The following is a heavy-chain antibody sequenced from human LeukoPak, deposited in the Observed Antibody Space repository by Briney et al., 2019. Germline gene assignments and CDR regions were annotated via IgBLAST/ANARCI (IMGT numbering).Heavy chain of an antibody. CDR3: ARSGDYAEG. V-gene: IGHV1-46*01. D-gene: IGHD4-17*01. CDR2: INPSGGST. CDR1: GYTFTSYY. J-gene: IGHJ4*02. Sequence: ASVRVSCKASGYTFTSYYMHWVRQAPGQGLEWMGIINPSGGSTSYAQKLQGRVTMTTVTSTSTAYMELRSLRSEDTAVYYCARSGDYAEGWGQGTLVTVSS.